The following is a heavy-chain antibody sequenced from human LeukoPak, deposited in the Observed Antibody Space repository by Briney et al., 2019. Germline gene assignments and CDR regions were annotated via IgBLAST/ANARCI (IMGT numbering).Heavy chain of an antibody. CDR2: INPSGGST. CDR3: ASKSGYSSGWYDAFDI. Sequence: ASVKVSCKASGYTFTSYYMHWERQAPGQGLEWMGIINPSGGSTSYAQKFQGRVTMTRDTSTSTVYMELSSLRSEDTAVYYCASKSGYSSGWYDAFDIWGQGTMVTVSS. D-gene: IGHD6-19*01. V-gene: IGHV1-46*01. J-gene: IGHJ3*02. CDR1: GYTFTSYY.